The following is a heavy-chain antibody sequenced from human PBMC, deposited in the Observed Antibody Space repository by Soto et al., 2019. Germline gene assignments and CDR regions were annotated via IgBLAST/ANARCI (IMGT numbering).Heavy chain of an antibody. CDR3: SRSSSSENVPLFDY. D-gene: IGHD6-13*01. J-gene: IGHJ4*02. Sequence: PGGSLRLSCAASGFTFDDYAMNWVRQAPGKGLEWVSGINWNGDSTGYADSVKGRFTISRDNAKNSLYLQMNRLRAEDTALYYCSRSSSSENVPLFDYWGQGSRVTGSS. V-gene: IGHV3-20*04. CDR2: INWNGDST. CDR1: GFTFDDYA.